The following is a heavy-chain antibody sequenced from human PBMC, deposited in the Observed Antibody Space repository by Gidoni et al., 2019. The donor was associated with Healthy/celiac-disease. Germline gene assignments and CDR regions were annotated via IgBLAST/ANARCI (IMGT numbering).Heavy chain of an antibody. CDR3: ARAGDLRYCTNGVCPNWFDP. D-gene: IGHD2-8*01. CDR2: INAGNGNT. CDR1: GYTFTSYA. V-gene: IGHV1-3*01. J-gene: IGHJ5*02. Sequence: QVQLVQSGAEVKKPGASVKVSCKASGYTFTSYAMHWVRQAPGQRLEWMGWINAGNGNTKYSQKFQGRVTITRDTSASTAYMELSSLRSEDTAVYYCARAGDLRYCTNGVCPNWFDPWGQGTLVTVSS.